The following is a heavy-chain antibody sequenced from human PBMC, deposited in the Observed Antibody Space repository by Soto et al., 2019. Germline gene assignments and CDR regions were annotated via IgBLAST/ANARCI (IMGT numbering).Heavy chain of an antibody. CDR3: ARDPLAVTGSFVDY. V-gene: IGHV3-30*04. J-gene: IGHJ4*02. CDR1: GFTFSSYA. Sequence: GGSLRLSCAASGFTFSSYAMHWVRQAPGKGLEWLAVISYDGREKYYADSAKGRFTISRDSSKNTAYLQMNSLRAEDTAVYYCARDPLAVTGSFVDYWGKGTLVTVSS. D-gene: IGHD6-19*01. CDR2: ISYDGREK.